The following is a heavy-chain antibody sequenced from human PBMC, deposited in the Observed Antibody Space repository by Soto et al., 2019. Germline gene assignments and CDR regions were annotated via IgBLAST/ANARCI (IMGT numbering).Heavy chain of an antibody. Sequence: GGSLRLACAASGFTFSSYAMSWVRQAPGKGLEWVSAISGSGGSTYYADSVKGRFTISRDNSKNTLYLQMNSLRAEDTAVYYCAKDYDFWSGYPDYWGQGTLVTVSS. J-gene: IGHJ4*02. CDR2: ISGSGGST. CDR3: AKDYDFWSGYPDY. D-gene: IGHD3-3*01. V-gene: IGHV3-23*01. CDR1: GFTFSSYA.